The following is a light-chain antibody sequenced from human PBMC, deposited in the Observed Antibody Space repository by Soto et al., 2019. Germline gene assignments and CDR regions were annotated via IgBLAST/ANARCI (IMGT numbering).Light chain of an antibody. V-gene: IGKV1-16*01. CDR1: QGITYY. J-gene: IGKJ1*01. Sequence: DIQMTQSPSSLSASVGDRVTITCRASQGITYYLAWFQQKPGKAPKSLIYGASSLQSGVPSRFKGSGFGTDFSLAISSLQPEDIATYYCHKYDSYHRTFGPGTKVEIK. CDR2: GAS. CDR3: HKYDSYHRT.